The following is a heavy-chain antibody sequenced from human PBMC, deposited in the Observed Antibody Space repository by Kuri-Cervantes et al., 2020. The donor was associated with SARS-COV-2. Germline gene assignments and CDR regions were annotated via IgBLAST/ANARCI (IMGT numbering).Heavy chain of an antibody. CDR2: INHSGST. CDR1: GGSISSGGYF. Sequence: SETLSLTCTVSGGSISSGGYFWSWIRQHPGKGLEWIGEINHSGSTNYNPSLKSRVTISVDTYKNQFSLKLSSVTAADTAVYYCPSIGYCSSTSCFVGRGDYWGQGTLVTVSS. J-gene: IGHJ4*02. D-gene: IGHD2-2*01. V-gene: IGHV4-39*01. CDR3: PSIGYCSSTSCFVGRGDY.